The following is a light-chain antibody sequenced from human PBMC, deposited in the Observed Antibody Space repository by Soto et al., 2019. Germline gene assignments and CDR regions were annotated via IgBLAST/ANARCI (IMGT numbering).Light chain of an antibody. Sequence: IQMTQNPSTLSGSVGDRVTITCLASQAISNWLAWYQQKPGKAPKLLIYKASTLKSGVPSRFSGSGSGTDFTLTISSLQPDDFAPYYCQQYNTLPDPFGGLTMV. CDR2: KAS. CDR1: QAISNW. J-gene: IGKJ4*02. V-gene: IGKV1-5*03. CDR3: QQYNTLPDP.